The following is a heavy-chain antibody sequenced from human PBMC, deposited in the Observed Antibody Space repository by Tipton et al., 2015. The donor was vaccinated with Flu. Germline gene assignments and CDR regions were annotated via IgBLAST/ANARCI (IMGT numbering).Heavy chain of an antibody. Sequence: LRLSCAASGFTFRNYWMAWIRQPPGRGLEWIGSVYHSGSTYYNPSLKSRVTFSVDTSANHFSLRLRSVTAADTAVYYCARIAVAFDYWGQGTLVTVSS. V-gene: IGHV4-38-2*01. CDR3: ARIAVAFDY. CDR1: GFTFRNYW. D-gene: IGHD2-21*01. CDR2: VYHSGST. J-gene: IGHJ4*02.